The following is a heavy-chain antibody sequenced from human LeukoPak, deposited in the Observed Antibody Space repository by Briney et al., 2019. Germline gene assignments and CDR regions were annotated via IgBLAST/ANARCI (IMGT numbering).Heavy chain of an antibody. CDR1: GFTFSNAW. J-gene: IGHJ4*02. CDR3: TTDFALIVGATQPPFIDY. V-gene: IGHV3-15*01. Sequence: GGSLRLSCAASGFTFSNAWMSWVRQAPGKGPEWGGRIKSNTDGGTTDYAAPVKGRFTISRDDSKNTLYLQMNSLKTEDTAVYYCTTDFALIVGATQPPFIDYWGQGTLVTVSS. D-gene: IGHD1-26*01. CDR2: IKSNTDGGTT.